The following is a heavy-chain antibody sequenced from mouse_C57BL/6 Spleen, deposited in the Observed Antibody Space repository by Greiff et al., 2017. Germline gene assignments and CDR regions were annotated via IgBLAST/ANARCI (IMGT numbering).Heavy chain of an antibody. CDR2: ISSGGSYT. D-gene: IGHD1-1*01. CDR1: GFTFSSYG. Sequence: EVQLVESGGDLVKPGGSLKLSCAASGFTFSSYGMSWVRQTPDKRLEWVATISSGGSYTYYPDSVKGRFTISRDNAKNTLYLQMCSLKSENTAMYYSARLEHYYGSSGAMDYWGQGTSVTVSA. CDR3: ARLEHYYGSSGAMDY. V-gene: IGHV5-6*01. J-gene: IGHJ4*01.